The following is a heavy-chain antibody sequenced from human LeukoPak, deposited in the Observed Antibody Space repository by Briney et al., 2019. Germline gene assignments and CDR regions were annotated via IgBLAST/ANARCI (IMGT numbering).Heavy chain of an antibody. CDR3: ARGAAAILINWFDP. CDR1: GGSFSGYY. D-gene: IGHD2-2*02. CDR2: INHSGST. J-gene: IGHJ5*02. Sequence: PSETLSLTCAVYGGSFSGYYWSWIRQPPGKWLEWMGEINHSGSTNYNPSLKSRVTISVDTSKNQFSLKLSSVTAADTAVYYCARGAAAILINWFDPWGQGTLVTVSS. V-gene: IGHV4-34*01.